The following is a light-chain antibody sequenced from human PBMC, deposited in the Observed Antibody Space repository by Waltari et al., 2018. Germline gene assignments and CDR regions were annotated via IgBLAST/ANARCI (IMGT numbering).Light chain of an antibody. CDR3: QQYSHWPT. CDR1: QSVSKN. J-gene: IGKJ1*01. Sequence: EIVLPQPPATLSLSPGESVTLSCGASQSVSKNLAWYQQKPGQAPRLLIYGASNRAIGTPDRFSGSGSGTDFSLTITSLEAADFAIYYCQQYSHWPTFGPGTKVEIK. CDR2: GAS. V-gene: IGKV3-11*01.